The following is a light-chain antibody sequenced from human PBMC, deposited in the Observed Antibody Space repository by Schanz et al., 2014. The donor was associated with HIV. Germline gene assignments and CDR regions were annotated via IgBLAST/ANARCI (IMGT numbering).Light chain of an antibody. CDR1: SSDVGVYNY. Sequence: QSALTQPASVSGSPGQSITISCTGTSSDVGVYNYVSWYQQHPGKAPKLIIYDVDNRPSGVSNRFSGSKSGNTASLTISGLQAEDEADYYCSSYTSSSTYVFGTGTKLTVL. CDR2: DVD. CDR3: SSYTSSSTYV. V-gene: IGLV2-14*03. J-gene: IGLJ1*01.